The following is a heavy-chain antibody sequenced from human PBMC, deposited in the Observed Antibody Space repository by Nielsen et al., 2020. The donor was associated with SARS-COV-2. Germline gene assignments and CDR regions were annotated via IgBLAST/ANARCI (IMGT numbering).Heavy chain of an antibody. Sequence: SVKVSCKASGGTFSSYAISWVRQAPGQGLEWMGGIILIFGTANYAQKFQGRVTITADESTSTAYMELSSLRSEDTAVYYCARDMTTVNYYYYYGMDVWGQGTTVTVSS. J-gene: IGHJ6*02. CDR1: GGTFSSYA. V-gene: IGHV1-69*13. D-gene: IGHD4-11*01. CDR3: ARDMTTVNYYYYYGMDV. CDR2: IILIFGTA.